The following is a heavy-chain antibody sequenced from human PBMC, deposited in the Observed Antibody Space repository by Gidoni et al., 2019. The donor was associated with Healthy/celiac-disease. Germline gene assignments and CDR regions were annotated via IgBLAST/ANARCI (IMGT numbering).Heavy chain of an antibody. CDR1: GGSISSSSYY. CDR2: IYYSGST. V-gene: IGHV4-39*07. D-gene: IGHD1-26*01. J-gene: IGHJ4*02. CDR3: ARGGELLFSPLYYFDY. Sequence: QLQLQESGPGLVKPSETLSLTCTVSGGSISSSSYYWGWIRQPPGKGLEWIGSIYYSGSTYYNPSLKSRVTISVDTSKNQFSLKLSSVTAADTAVYYCARGGELLFSPLYYFDYWGQGTLVTVSS.